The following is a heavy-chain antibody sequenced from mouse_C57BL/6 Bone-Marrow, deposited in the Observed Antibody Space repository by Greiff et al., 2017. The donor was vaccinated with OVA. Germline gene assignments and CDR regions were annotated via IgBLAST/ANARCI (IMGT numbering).Heavy chain of an antibody. CDR2: IDPENGDT. V-gene: IGHV14-4*01. J-gene: IGHJ2*01. Sequence: VQLKESGAELVRPGASVKLSCTASGFNIKDDYMHWVKQRPEQGLEWIGWIDPENGDTEYASKFQGKATITADTSSNTAYLQLSSLTSEDTAVYYCTRDSSGFDYWGQGTTLTVSS. CDR3: TRDSSGFDY. D-gene: IGHD3-2*02. CDR1: GFNIKDDY.